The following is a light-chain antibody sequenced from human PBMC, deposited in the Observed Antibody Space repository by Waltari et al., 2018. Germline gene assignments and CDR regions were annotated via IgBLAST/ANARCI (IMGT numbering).Light chain of an antibody. CDR3: HVWHPDMDPGV. CDR1: NIGSYS. J-gene: IGLJ1*01. CDR2: YYS. V-gene: IGLV3-21*04. Sequence: SYALTQPPSVSVAPGTTARITCGGDNIGSYSVQWYQQKPGQAPVLVIFYYSDRPSGIPERFSGSNSGNTATLTISSVEAGDEAKYYCHVWHPDMDPGVFGPGTEVSV.